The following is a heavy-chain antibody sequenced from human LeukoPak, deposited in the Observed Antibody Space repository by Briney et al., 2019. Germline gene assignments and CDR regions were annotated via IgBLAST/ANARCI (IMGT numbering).Heavy chain of an antibody. J-gene: IGHJ4*02. CDR3: ARDLAEGLRYFDWLFSFDY. CDR2: IIPILGIA. CDR1: GGTFSSYA. V-gene: IGHV1-69*04. Sequence: SVKVSCKASGGTFSSYAISWVRQAPGQGLEWMGRIIPILGIANYAQKFQGRVTITADKSTSTAYMELSSLRSEDTAVYYCARDLAEGLRYFDWLFSFDYWGQGTLVTVSS. D-gene: IGHD3-9*01.